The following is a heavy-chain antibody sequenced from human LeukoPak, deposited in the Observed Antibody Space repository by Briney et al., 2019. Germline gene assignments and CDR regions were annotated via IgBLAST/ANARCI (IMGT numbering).Heavy chain of an antibody. CDR2: IYYTGST. CDR3: ARVSRRWLQLYYFDY. J-gene: IGHJ4*02. Sequence: PSETLSLTCTVSGDSIRSYYWSWIRQPPGKGLEWIGYIYYTGSTNYNPSLKSRVTISVDTSKNQFSLKLSSVTAADTAVYYCARVSRRWLQLYYFDYWGQGTLVTVSS. V-gene: IGHV4-59*01. D-gene: IGHD5-24*01. CDR1: GDSIRSYY.